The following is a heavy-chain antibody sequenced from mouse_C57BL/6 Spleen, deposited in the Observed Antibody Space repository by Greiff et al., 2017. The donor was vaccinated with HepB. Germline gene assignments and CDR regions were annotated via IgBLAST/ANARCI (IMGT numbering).Heavy chain of an antibody. CDR2: IDPSDSYT. CDR3: ARRDDYDGGVDY. Sequence: VQLQQSGAELVKPGASVKLSCKASGYTFTSYWMQWVKQRPGQGLEWIGEIDPSDSYTNYNQKFKGKATLTVYTSSSTAYMQLSSLTSEDSAVYYCARRDDYDGGVDYWGQGTTLTVSS. V-gene: IGHV1-50*01. J-gene: IGHJ2*01. CDR1: GYTFTSYW. D-gene: IGHD2-4*01.